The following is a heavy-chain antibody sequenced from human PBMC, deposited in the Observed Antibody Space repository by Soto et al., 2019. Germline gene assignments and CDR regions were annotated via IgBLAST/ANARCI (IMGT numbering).Heavy chain of an antibody. D-gene: IGHD3-22*01. CDR3: ARDPEDSSGYYHWYFDL. CDR1: GFTFSSYS. CDR2: ISSSSSYI. V-gene: IGHV3-21*01. J-gene: IGHJ2*01. Sequence: GGSLRLSCAASGFTFSSYSMNWVRQAPGKGLEWVSSISSSSSYIYYADSVKVRFTISRDNAKNSLYLQINSLRAEDTAVYYCARDPEDSSGYYHWYFDLWGRGTLVTVSS.